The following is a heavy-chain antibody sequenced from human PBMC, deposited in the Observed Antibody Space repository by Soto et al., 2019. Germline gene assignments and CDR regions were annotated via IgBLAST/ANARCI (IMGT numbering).Heavy chain of an antibody. CDR1: GFTFSGSA. CDR3: TTDVTMTTVTTRDY. D-gene: IGHD4-17*01. V-gene: IGHV3-15*01. J-gene: IGHJ4*02. Sequence: PGESLKISCAASGFTFSGSAMHWVRQAPGKGLEWVGRIKSKTDGGTTDYAAPVKGRFTISRDDSKNTLYLQMNSLKTEDTAVYYCTTDVTMTTVTTRDYWGQGTLVTVSS. CDR2: IKSKTDGGTT.